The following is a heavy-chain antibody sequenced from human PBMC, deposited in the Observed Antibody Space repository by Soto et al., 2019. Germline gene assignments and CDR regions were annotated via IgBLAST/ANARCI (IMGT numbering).Heavy chain of an antibody. CDR3: ARDIAYSYDD. J-gene: IGHJ4*01. CDR1: GFTFKSHW. Sequence: LRLSCVASGFTFKSHWMHWVRQAPGKGLVWVSRIKTDGTGKTYADSVKGRFTISRDNSKNTLYLQMDSLRAEDTAVYYCARDIAYSYDDWGQGTLVTVSS. D-gene: IGHD5-18*01. CDR2: IKTDGTGK. V-gene: IGHV3-74*01.